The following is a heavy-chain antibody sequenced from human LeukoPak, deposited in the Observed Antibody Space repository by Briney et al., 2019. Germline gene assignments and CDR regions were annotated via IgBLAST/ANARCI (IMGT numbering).Heavy chain of an antibody. V-gene: IGHV4-59*02. CDR2: THHSGST. J-gene: IGHJ4*02. D-gene: IGHD6-6*01. CDR3: ARARGRKSSSSEYYFDY. CDR1: GDSVSGYY. Sequence: SETLSLTCIVSGDSVSGYYWNWIRQPPGKGLEWIGYTHHSGSTNYNPSLKSRVTMSVDTSKNQFSLKLSSVTAADTAVYYCARARGRKSSSSEYYFDYWGQGTLVTVSS.